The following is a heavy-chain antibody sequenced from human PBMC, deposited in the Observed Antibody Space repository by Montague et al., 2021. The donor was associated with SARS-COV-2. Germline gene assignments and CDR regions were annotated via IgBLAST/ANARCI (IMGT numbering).Heavy chain of an antibody. CDR1: GDSVSSNSAA. Sequence: CAISGDSVSSNSAAWSWIRQSPSRGLEWLGRTYYRSKWYNDYAVSVKSRITINPDTSKNQFSLQLNSVTPEDTAVYYCARDLDYYGSGSYPEGFDPWGQGTLVTVSP. D-gene: IGHD3-10*01. CDR3: ARDLDYYGSGSYPEGFDP. V-gene: IGHV6-1*01. CDR2: TYYRSKWYN. J-gene: IGHJ5*02.